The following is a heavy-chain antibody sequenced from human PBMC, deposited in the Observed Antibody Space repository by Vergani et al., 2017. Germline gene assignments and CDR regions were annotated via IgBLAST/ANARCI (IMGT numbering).Heavy chain of an antibody. Sequence: QLQLQESGPGLVKPSETLSLTCTVSGGSISSSSYYWGWIRQPPGKGLEWIGSLYYSGSTYYNPSLKSRVTISVDTSKNQFSLNLTSVTAADTAVYYCARHLRQLSRNDVFDIWGHGTEVTVST. J-gene: IGHJ3*02. D-gene: IGHD6-6*01. CDR3: ARHLRQLSRNDVFDI. CDR2: LYYSGST. CDR1: GGSISSSSYY. V-gene: IGHV4-39*01.